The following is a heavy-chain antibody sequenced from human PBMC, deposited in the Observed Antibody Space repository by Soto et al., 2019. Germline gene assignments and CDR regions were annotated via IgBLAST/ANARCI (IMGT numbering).Heavy chain of an antibody. CDR1: GFTFSSYG. D-gene: IGHD3-10*01. Sequence: QVQLVESGGGVVQPGRSLRLSCAASGFTFSSYGMHWVRQAPGKGLEWVAVISYDGSNKYYADSVKGRFTISRDNSKNTLYLQITSLRAEDTAVYYCAKDSYYYGSGSYDGMDVWGQGTTVTVSS. CDR2: ISYDGSNK. J-gene: IGHJ6*02. CDR3: AKDSYYYGSGSYDGMDV. V-gene: IGHV3-30*18.